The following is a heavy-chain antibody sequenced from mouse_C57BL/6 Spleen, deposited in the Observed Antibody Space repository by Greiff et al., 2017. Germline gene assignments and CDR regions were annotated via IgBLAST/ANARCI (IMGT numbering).Heavy chain of an antibody. D-gene: IGHD2-4*01. CDR3: ARAGDYNSYAWFAY. CDR2: FSSCSNTI. Sequence: EVKLVESGGGLVKPGGSLKLSCAASGFTFSDYGMHWVRQAPGKGLEWVAYFSSCSNTIYYADTVKGRFTISRENATNTLFLQMASRRSEDTAMDYCARAGDYNSYAWFAYWGQGTLVTVSA. CDR1: GFTFSDYG. J-gene: IGHJ3*01. V-gene: IGHV5-17*01.